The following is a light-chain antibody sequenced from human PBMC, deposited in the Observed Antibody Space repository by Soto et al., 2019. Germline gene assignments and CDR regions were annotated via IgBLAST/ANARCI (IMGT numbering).Light chain of an antibody. CDR3: QQYYSTPS. CDR2: WAS. CDR1: QSVLYSSDNKNY. J-gene: IGKJ2*01. Sequence: DIVMTQSPDSLAVSLGERATINCKSSQSVLYSSDNKNYLAWYQQKPGQPPQLLIYWASTRESGVPDRFSGSGSGTDFPLTISSLQAEDVAVYYCQQYYSTPSFGQGTKLEIK. V-gene: IGKV4-1*01.